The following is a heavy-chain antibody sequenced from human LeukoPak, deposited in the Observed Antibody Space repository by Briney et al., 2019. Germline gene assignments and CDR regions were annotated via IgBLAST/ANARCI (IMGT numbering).Heavy chain of an antibody. D-gene: IGHD2-21*02. J-gene: IGHJ3*01. CDR3: PSRGFRLPLHDFDV. Sequence: TSETLSLTCTVSGGPITSSAYYRVWVRQSPGRGLEWLGSIYNNGDTYYNPSFESRVTIAIETSKNQFSLKMTSVTAADTAAYYCPSRGFRLPLHDFDVWGQGTRVAVSS. CDR1: GGPITSSAYY. CDR2: IYNNGDT. V-gene: IGHV4-39*01.